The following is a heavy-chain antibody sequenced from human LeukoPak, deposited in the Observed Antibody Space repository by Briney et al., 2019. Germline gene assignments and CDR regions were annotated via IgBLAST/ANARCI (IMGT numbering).Heavy chain of an antibody. J-gene: IGHJ4*02. Sequence: GGSLRLSCAASGFNFSTYAMSWVRQAPGKGLEWVSSISGGGDITYYADSEKGRFTISRDNSKNTLYLQMNSLRAEDTAVYYCAKDSRYCSGGSCYPTNFDYWGQGTLVTVSS. D-gene: IGHD2-15*01. V-gene: IGHV3-23*01. CDR1: GFNFSTYA. CDR3: AKDSRYCSGGSCYPTNFDY. CDR2: ISGGGDIT.